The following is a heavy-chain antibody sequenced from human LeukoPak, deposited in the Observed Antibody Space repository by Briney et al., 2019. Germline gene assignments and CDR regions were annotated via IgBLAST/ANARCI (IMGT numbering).Heavy chain of an antibody. Sequence: PGESLKISCKGSGYSFTSYWIGWVRQMPGKGLEWMGIIYPGDSDTTYSPSFQGQVTISADKPISTAYLQWSSLKASDTAMYYCARRDGYCSSTSCYADYYYGMDVWGQGTTVTVSS. CDR2: IYPGDSDT. CDR3: ARRDGYCSSTSCYADYYYGMDV. V-gene: IGHV5-51*01. J-gene: IGHJ6*02. CDR1: GYSFTSYW. D-gene: IGHD2-2*01.